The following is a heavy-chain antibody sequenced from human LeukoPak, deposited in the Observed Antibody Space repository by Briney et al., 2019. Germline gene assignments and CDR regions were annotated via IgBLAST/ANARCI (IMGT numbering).Heavy chain of an antibody. D-gene: IGHD1-14*01. V-gene: IGHV1-46*01. J-gene: IGHJ5*02. CDR2: INPSGDGT. CDR1: GHTFTTYY. CDR3: AKETPNTGWFDP. Sequence: ASVKVSCKASGHTFTTYYVHLVRQAPGQGLEWMGVINPSGDGTNYPQRFQGRVTLTRDTSTSTVYMELSSLRSKDTAIYYCAKETPNTGWFDPWGQGTLVTVSS.